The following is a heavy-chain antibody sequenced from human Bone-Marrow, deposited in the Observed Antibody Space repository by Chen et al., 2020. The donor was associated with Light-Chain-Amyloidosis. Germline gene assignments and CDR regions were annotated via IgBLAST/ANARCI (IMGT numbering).Heavy chain of an antibody. J-gene: IGHJ4*02. D-gene: IGHD2-15*01. CDR3: ARVLPPYDY. V-gene: IGHV3-23*04. CDR1: GFTFSNYA. CDR2: ITGDGGVT. Sequence: EVQLVESGGDLVQPGGSLRLSCAASGFTFSNYAMNWVRQAPGKGLEWVSAITGDGGVTYYADSVKGRFTISRDNSKNTLYLQINSLRAEDTAVYVCARVLPPYDYWGQGTLVTVSS.